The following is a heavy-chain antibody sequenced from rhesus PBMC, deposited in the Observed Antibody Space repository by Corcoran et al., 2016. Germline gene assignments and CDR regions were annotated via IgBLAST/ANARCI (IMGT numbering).Heavy chain of an antibody. CDR1: GGSVSSSYW. CDR2: ISGSSGST. J-gene: IGHJ4*01. CDR3: AREDPGGIAAAGVDY. D-gene: IGHD6-43*01. Sequence: QVQLQESGPGLVKPSETLSLTCAVSGGSVSSSYWWSWIRQPPGKGLEWIGYISGSSGSTYYNPSLKSRVTISTDTSKNQFSLKLSSVTAADTAVYYCAREDPGGIAAAGVDYWGQGVLVTVSS. V-gene: IGHV4-65*01.